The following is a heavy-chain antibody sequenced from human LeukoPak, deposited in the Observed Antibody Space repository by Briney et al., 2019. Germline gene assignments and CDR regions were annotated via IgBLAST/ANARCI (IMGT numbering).Heavy chain of an antibody. CDR1: GFTFDDYA. D-gene: IGHD3-10*01. CDR3: AKDIDYYGPGSPSYYFDY. V-gene: IGHV3-9*01. Sequence: GGSLRLSCAASGFTFDDYAMHWVRQAPGKGLEWVSGISWNSGSIGYADSVKGRFTISRDNAKNSLYLQMNSLRAEDTALYYCAKDIDYYGPGSPSYYFDYWGQGTLVTVSS. J-gene: IGHJ4*02. CDR2: ISWNSGSI.